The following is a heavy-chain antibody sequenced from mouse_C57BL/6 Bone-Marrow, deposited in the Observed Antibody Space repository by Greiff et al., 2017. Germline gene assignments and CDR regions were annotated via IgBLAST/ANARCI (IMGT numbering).Heavy chain of an antibody. J-gene: IGHJ2*01. CDR2: IYPGDGDT. V-gene: IGHV1-82*01. CDR3: ARWPGRDY. CDR1: GYAFSSSW. Sequence: VQLQESGPELVKPGASVKISCKASGYAFSSSWMNWVKQRPGKGLEWIGRIYPGDGDTNYNGKFKGKATLTADKSSSTAYMQLSSLTSEDSAVYFCARWPGRDYWGQGNTLTVSS.